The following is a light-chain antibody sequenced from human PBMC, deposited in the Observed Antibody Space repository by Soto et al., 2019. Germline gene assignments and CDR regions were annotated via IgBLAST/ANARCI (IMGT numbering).Light chain of an antibody. Sequence: DTEVTQSPSTLSASVGDRVTIPCRASQSIRRWLAWYQQRQGQAPKVLIYDASSLESGVPSRFSGSGSGTEFTLTISRLQADDFETYYCQQYDNWPWTFGQGTKVDIK. V-gene: IGKV1-5*01. CDR3: QQYDNWPWT. CDR1: QSIRRW. CDR2: DAS. J-gene: IGKJ1*01.